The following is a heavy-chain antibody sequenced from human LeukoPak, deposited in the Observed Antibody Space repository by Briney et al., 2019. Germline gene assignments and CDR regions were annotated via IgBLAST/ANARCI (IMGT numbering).Heavy chain of an antibody. D-gene: IGHD2-21*02. J-gene: IGHJ3*02. CDR2: INPSGGST. CDR3: ARERMTADHHDAFDI. CDR1: GYTFTSYY. Sequence: GASVKVSCKASGYTFTSYYMHWVRQAPGQGLEWMGIINPSGGSTSYAQKFQGRVTMTRDMSTSTVYMELSSLRSEDTAVYYCARERMTADHHDAFDIWGQGTMVTVSS. V-gene: IGHV1-46*01.